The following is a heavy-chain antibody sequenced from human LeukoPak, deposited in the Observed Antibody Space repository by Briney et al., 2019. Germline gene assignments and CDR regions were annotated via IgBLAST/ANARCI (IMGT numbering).Heavy chain of an antibody. V-gene: IGHV3-7*01. CDR3: ARALYDFWSGYYHDY. J-gene: IGHJ4*02. Sequence: PGGSLRLSCAASGFRFGYYWMSWVRQAPGKGLEWVANIKQDGSQISYIDSVKGRFTISRDNAKNSLYLQMKSLRAEDTAVYYCARALYDFWSGYYHDYWGQGTLVTVSS. D-gene: IGHD3-3*01. CDR2: IKQDGSQI. CDR1: GFRFGYYW.